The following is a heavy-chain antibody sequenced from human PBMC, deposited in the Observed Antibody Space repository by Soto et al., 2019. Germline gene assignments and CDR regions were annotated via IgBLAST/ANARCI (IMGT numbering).Heavy chain of an antibody. D-gene: IGHD3-10*01. CDR3: ARSPYGSGSVH. V-gene: IGHV4-34*01. CDR1: GGYFSGYY. CDR2: INHSGST. J-gene: IGHJ4*02. Sequence: SETLSLTCAVYGGYFSGYYWSWIRQPPGKGLEWIGEINHSGSTNYNPSLKSRVTISVDTSKNQFSLKLSSVTAADTAVYYCARSPYGSGSVHGGQVTLVTVSS.